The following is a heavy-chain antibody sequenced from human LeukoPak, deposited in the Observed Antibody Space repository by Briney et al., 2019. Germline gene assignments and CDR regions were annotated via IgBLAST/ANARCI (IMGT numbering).Heavy chain of an antibody. J-gene: IGHJ4*02. Sequence: GGSLRLSCSASGFTFSSYAMHWVRQAPGKGLEWVSGITGSGGSTYYADSVKGRFTISRDNSKNTLYLQMNSLRAEDTALYYCAKVRDSGGYWHQAFDYWGQGTLVTVSS. V-gene: IGHV3-23*01. CDR1: GFTFSSYA. CDR2: ITGSGGST. CDR3: AKVRDSGGYWHQAFDY. D-gene: IGHD3-22*01.